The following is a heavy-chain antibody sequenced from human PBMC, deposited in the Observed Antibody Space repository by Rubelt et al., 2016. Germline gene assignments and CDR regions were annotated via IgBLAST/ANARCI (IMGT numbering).Heavy chain of an antibody. Sequence: QVQLQESGPGLVKPSETLSLTCTVSGGSVSSGSYYWSWIRQPTGKGLEWIGYIYYSGSPNHNPACKMPVTRSVDTSKDQISRKLGTGTAADTAVYYCAGDRGYELAWFDPWGQGTLVTVSS. CDR1: GGSVSSGSYY. D-gene: IGHD5-12*01. J-gene: IGHJ5*02. CDR3: AGDRGYELAWFDP. V-gene: IGHV4-61*01. CDR2: IYYSGSP.